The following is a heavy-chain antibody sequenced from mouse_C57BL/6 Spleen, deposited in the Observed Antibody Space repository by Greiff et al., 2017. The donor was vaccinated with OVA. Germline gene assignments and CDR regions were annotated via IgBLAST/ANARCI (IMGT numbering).Heavy chain of an antibody. D-gene: IGHD1-1*01. Sequence: EVQLVESGTVLARPGASVKMSCKTSGYTFTSYWMHWVKQRPGQGLEWIGAIYPGNSDTSYNQKFKGKAKLTAVTSASTAYMELSSLTNEDSAVYYCTRETTVVEVWFAYWGQGTLVTVSA. CDR1: GYTFTSYW. CDR2: IYPGNSDT. V-gene: IGHV1-5*01. CDR3: TRETTVVEVWFAY. J-gene: IGHJ3*01.